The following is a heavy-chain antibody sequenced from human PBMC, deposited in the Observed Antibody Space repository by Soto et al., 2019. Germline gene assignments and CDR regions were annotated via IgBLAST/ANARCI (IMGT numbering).Heavy chain of an antibody. CDR3: ARESNYYMEV. CDR1: GGSFSDYS. CDR2: INHSGST. V-gene: IGHV4-34*02. J-gene: IGHJ6*03. D-gene: IGHD3-10*01. Sequence: QVQLQQWGAGLLKPSETLSLTCAVYGGSFSDYSWNWIRQSPGKGLEWIGKINHSGSTNYDPSLKSRVTMSVDTSKNQFSLKLTSVTAADTAVYFCARESNYYMEVWGKGNTVTVS.